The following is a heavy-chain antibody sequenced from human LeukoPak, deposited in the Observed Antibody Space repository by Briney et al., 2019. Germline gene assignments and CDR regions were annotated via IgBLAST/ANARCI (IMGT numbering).Heavy chain of an antibody. V-gene: IGHV3-21*01. CDR3: ARDQFDIRGYSYGFFDY. CDR1: GFTFSSYS. J-gene: IGHJ4*02. CDR2: ISSSSSYI. D-gene: IGHD5-18*01. Sequence: GGSLRLSCAASGFTFSSYSMNWVRQTPGKGLEWVSSISSSSSYIYYADSVKGRFTISRDNAKNSLYLQMNSLRAEDTAVYYCARDQFDIRGYSYGFFDYWGQGTLVTVSS.